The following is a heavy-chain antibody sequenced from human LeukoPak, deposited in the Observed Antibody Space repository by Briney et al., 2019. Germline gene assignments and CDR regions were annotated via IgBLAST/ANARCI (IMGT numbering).Heavy chain of an antibody. CDR1: GGSISSSSYY. J-gene: IGHJ5*02. CDR2: IYYSGST. Sequence: SETLSLTCTVSGGSISSSSYYWGWIRQPPGKGLEWIGSIYYSGSTYYNPSLKSRVTISVDTSKNQFSLKLSSVTAADTAVYYCARGSIAAAGTAHWFDPWGQGTLVTVSS. CDR3: ARGSIAAAGTAHWFDP. D-gene: IGHD6-13*01. V-gene: IGHV4-39*07.